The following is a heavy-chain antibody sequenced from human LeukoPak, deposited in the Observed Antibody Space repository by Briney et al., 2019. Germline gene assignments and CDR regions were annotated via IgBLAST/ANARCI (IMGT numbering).Heavy chain of an antibody. Sequence: SETLSLTCTVSGASFSSGDQYWNWIRQSPGKGLEWIGSIHPSGRLYNNPSLESRVTISIDTSKNQFSLNLNSVTAADTAVYYCARDLRAAAGFFDIWGQGTMVTVSS. V-gene: IGHV4-31*03. CDR2: IHPSGRL. J-gene: IGHJ3*02. CDR3: ARDLRAAAGFFDI. D-gene: IGHD6-13*01. CDR1: GASFSSGDQY.